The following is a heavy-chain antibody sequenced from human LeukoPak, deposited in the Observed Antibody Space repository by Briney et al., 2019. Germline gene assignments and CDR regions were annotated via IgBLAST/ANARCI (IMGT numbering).Heavy chain of an antibody. J-gene: IGHJ4*02. D-gene: IGHD3-22*01. CDR2: IWYHGSHK. CDR1: GFIFNNYG. Sequence: GGSLRLSCAASGFIFNNYGMYWVRQAPGKGLEWVAVIWYHGSHKYYADSVKGRFTITRDNSKNTVYLQMNSLRVEVTAVYYCARVYFVGGYNYSPPDYWGQGTLVTVSS. V-gene: IGHV3-33*07. CDR3: ARVYFVGGYNYSPPDY.